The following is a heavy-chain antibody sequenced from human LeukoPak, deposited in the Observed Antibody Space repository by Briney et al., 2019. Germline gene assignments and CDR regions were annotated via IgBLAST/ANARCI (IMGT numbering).Heavy chain of an antibody. Sequence: QTGGSLRLSCAASGFTFSSYAMSWVRQAPGKGLEWVSAISGSGGSTYYADSVKGRFTISRDNSKNTLYLQMNSLRAEDTAVYYCAKVRGSYYVFDYWGQGTLVTVSS. D-gene: IGHD1-26*01. V-gene: IGHV3-23*01. J-gene: IGHJ4*02. CDR3: AKVRGSYYVFDY. CDR1: GFTFSSYA. CDR2: ISGSGGST.